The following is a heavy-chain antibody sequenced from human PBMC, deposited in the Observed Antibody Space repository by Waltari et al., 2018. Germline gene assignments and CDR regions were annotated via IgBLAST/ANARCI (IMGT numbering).Heavy chain of an antibody. CDR2: ISSSGSTI. V-gene: IGHV3-48*03. J-gene: IGHJ4*02. Sequence: EVQLVESGGGLVQPGGSLRLSCAASGFTFSSYEMNWVRQAPGKGLEWVSYISSSGSTIYYADSVKGRFTISRDNAKKSLYLQMNSLRAEDTAVYYCASTNRKGGTYDYWGQGTLVTVSS. CDR3: ASTNRKGGTYDY. D-gene: IGHD3-16*01. CDR1: GFTFSSYE.